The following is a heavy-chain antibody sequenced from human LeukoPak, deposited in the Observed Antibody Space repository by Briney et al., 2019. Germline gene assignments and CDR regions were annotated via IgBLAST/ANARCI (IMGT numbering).Heavy chain of an antibody. J-gene: IGHJ4*02. CDR2: IYHSGTT. V-gene: IGHV4-38-2*02. CDR3: ASTITVTTDY. CDR1: GYSISSGYY. Sequence: ASETLSLTCTVSGYSISSGYYWGWIRQPPGKGLEWLGSIYHSGTTYYNPSLTSRLTISLDTSKNQFSLRLTSVTAADTAVYYCASTITVTTDYWGQGTLVTVSS. D-gene: IGHD4-17*01.